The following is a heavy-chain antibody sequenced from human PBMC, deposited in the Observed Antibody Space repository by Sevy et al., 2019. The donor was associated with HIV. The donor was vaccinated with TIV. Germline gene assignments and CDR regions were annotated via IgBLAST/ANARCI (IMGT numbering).Heavy chain of an antibody. Sequence: GGSLRLSCAASGFTFSSYSMNWVRQAPGKGLEWVSSISSSSSYIYYAASVKGRLTISRDNAKNSLYLEMNSLRAEDTAMYYCARETYYYDSSKNADAFDIWGQGTMVTVSS. CDR1: GFTFSSYS. CDR3: ARETYYYDSSKNADAFDI. V-gene: IGHV3-21*01. CDR2: ISSSSSYI. J-gene: IGHJ3*02. D-gene: IGHD3-22*01.